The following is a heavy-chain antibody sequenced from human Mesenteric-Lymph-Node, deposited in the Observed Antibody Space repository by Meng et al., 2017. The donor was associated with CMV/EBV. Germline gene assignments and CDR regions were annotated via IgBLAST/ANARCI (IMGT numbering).Heavy chain of an antibody. CDR1: GFTFSSYA. CDR3: VRDTRVGATTDAFDI. J-gene: IGHJ3*02. CDR2: IYSDGGTK. Sequence: GESLKISCAASGFTFSSYAMSWVRQAPAKGLEWVAVIYSDGGTKYYADSVKGRFTISIDNSKNTLYLQMNSLRPEDTAVYYCVRDTRVGATTDAFDIWGQGTMVTVSS. V-gene: IGHV3-30-3*01. D-gene: IGHD1-26*01.